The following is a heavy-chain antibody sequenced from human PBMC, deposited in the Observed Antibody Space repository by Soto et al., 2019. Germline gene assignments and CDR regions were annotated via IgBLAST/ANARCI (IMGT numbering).Heavy chain of an antibody. V-gene: IGHV3-33*01. J-gene: IGHJ3*02. Sequence: QVQLVESGGGVVQPGRSLRLSCAASGFTFSSHGMHWVRQAPGKGLEWVAVIWYDGSNKYYADSVKGRFTISRDNSKNTLYLQTNSLRADDTAVYYCARDVKAMVLRDAFDIWGQGTMVTVSS. CDR3: ARDVKAMVLRDAFDI. D-gene: IGHD5-18*01. CDR1: GFTFSSHG. CDR2: IWYDGSNK.